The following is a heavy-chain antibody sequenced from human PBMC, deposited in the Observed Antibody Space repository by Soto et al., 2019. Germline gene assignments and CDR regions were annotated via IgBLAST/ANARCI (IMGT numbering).Heavy chain of an antibody. CDR2: ISNNGDTA. D-gene: IGHD3-16*02. CDR1: GFTCSSYA. V-gene: IGHV3-23*01. J-gene: IGHJ4*02. CDR3: AKSRVFIGAIVTLLDS. Sequence: EVQLLESGGGLVQPGGSLTLSCATSGFTCSSYAMVWVRQAAEKGLEWVASISNNGDTAYYADSVKGRFTISRGNSENTLYLQMNGLRADDTALYFCAKSRVFIGAIVTLLDSWGQGTQVTVSS.